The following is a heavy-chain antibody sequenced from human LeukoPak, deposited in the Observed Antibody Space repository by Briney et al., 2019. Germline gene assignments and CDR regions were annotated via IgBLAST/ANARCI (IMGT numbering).Heavy chain of an antibody. Sequence: ASVKVSCKASGGTFSSYAISWVRQAPGQGLEWMGGIIPIFGTANYAQKFQGRVTITADESTSTAYIDLSSLRSEDTAVYYCARRLERRGNWFDPWGQGTLVTVSS. V-gene: IGHV1-69*01. D-gene: IGHD1-1*01. CDR2: IIPIFGTA. CDR3: ARRLERRGNWFDP. CDR1: GGTFSSYA. J-gene: IGHJ5*02.